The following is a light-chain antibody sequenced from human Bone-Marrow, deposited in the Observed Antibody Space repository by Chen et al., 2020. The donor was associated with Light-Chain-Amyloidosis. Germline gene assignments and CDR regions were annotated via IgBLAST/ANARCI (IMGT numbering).Light chain of an antibody. CDR1: QTIRSNY. CDR2: GSS. Sequence: EIVLTQSPGTLSLSPGEGANLSCRASQTIRSNYLTWYQQKFGQAPRLLIYGSSIRATGIPARFTGSGSGTDFTITINRLEPEDFAMYYCQQYGTSPLTFGGGTKLEIK. CDR3: QQYGTSPLT. J-gene: IGKJ4*01. V-gene: IGKV3-20*01.